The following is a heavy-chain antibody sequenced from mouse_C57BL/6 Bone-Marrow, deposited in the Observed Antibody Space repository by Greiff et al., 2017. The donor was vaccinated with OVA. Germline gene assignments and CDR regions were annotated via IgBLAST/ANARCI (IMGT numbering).Heavy chain of an antibody. CDR1: GYTFTDYE. CDR3: TGSDYDYDVAIDY. Sequence: QVQLQQSGAELVRPGASVKLSCKASGYTFTDYEMHWVKQTPVHGLEWIGAIDPATGGTAYNQKFKGKAILTADKSYSTAYMELRSLTSEDSAVYYCTGSDYDYDVAIDYWGQGTTLTVSS. J-gene: IGHJ2*01. CDR2: IDPATGGT. V-gene: IGHV1-15*01. D-gene: IGHD2-4*01.